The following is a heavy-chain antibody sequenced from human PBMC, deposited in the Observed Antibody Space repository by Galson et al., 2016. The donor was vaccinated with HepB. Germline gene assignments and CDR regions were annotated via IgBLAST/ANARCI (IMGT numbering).Heavy chain of an antibody. D-gene: IGHD2/OR15-2a*01. CDR3: ARDPYSMRVDVNDAFDI. CDR2: ISGSDIT. Sequence: SLRLSCAASGFTFIGYAMSWVRQAPGKGLEWVSSISGSDITYYADSVKGRFTISRDNSRTTVYLQMNTLRVEDTAVYYCARDPYSMRVDVNDAFDIWGQGTTVTVSS. J-gene: IGHJ3*02. CDR1: GFTFIGYA. V-gene: IGHV3-23*01.